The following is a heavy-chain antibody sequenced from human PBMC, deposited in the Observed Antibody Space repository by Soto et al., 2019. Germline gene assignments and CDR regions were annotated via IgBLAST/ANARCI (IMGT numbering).Heavy chain of an antibody. D-gene: IGHD2-15*01. CDR2: ISYDGSNK. J-gene: IGHJ4*02. CDR1: GFTFSSYG. V-gene: IGHV3-30*18. Sequence: QVQLVESGGGVVQPGRSLRLSCAASGFTFSSYGMHWVRQAPGKGLEWVAVISYDGSNKYYADSVKGRFTISRDNSKNTLYLQMNSLRAEDTAVYYCAKDIGYCSCGSCYGLFDYWGQGTLVTVSS. CDR3: AKDIGYCSCGSCYGLFDY.